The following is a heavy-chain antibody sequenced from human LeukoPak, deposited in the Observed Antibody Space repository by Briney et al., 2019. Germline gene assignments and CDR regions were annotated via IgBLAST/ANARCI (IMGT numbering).Heavy chain of an antibody. D-gene: IGHD3-10*01. Sequence: SETLSLTCVVYGGSFSGYYWSWIRQPPGKGLEWIGEINRSGSTYYNPSLKSRVTISVDTSKNQFSLKLSSVTAADTAVYYCAALWFGTSDAFDIWGQGTMVTVSS. CDR2: INRSGST. CDR3: AALWFGTSDAFDI. J-gene: IGHJ3*02. CDR1: GGSFSGYY. V-gene: IGHV4-34*01.